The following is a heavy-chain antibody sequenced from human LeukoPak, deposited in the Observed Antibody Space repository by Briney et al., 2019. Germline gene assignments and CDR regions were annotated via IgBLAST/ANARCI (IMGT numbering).Heavy chain of an antibody. J-gene: IGHJ4*02. CDR2: ITNNGRKT. Sequence: PGGSLRLSCAASGFTFSDYFMGWVRQAPGKGLEWVSYITNNGRKTYYADSVKGRFTISRDNAKNSLYLQMNSLRAEDTAVYYCAKARLLGGNDYWGQGTLVTVSS. CDR3: AKARLLGGNDY. D-gene: IGHD3-16*01. V-gene: IGHV3-11*01. CDR1: GFTFSDYF.